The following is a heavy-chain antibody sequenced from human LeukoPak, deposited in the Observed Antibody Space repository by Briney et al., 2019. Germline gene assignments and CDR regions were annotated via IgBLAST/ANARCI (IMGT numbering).Heavy chain of an antibody. CDR1: GGSISGSY. Sequence: SETLSLTCTVSGGSISGSYWSCIRQPPGKGLEWIGYIYYSGSTNYNPSLKGRVTISVDTSKTQFSLKLTSVTAADTAVYYCATRPARGSGPYYPYFDYWGQGTLVTVSS. CDR2: IYYSGST. D-gene: IGHD3-22*01. V-gene: IGHV4-59*12. J-gene: IGHJ4*02. CDR3: ATRPARGSGPYYPYFDY.